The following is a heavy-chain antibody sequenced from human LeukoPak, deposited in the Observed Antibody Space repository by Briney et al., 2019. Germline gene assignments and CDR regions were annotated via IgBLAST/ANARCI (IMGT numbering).Heavy chain of an antibody. J-gene: IGHJ4*02. Sequence: ETLSLTCTVSGGSISSSSYYWGWIRQPPGKGLEWIGSIYYSGSTYYNPSLKSRVTISVDTSKNQFSLKLSSVTAADSAVYYCARQNYDFWSGHAEAFDYWGQGTLVTVSS. CDR1: GGSISSSSYY. V-gene: IGHV4-39*01. CDR3: ARQNYDFWSGHAEAFDY. D-gene: IGHD3-3*01. CDR2: IYYSGST.